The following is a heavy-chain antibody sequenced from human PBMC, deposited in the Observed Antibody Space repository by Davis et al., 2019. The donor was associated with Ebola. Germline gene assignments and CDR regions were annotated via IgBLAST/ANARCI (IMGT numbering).Heavy chain of an antibody. CDR2: IYHSGST. CDR3: ARVGYDFWSGYYTGNWFDP. J-gene: IGHJ5*02. V-gene: IGHV4-4*02. CDR1: GGSISSSNW. Sequence: GSLRLSCAVPGGSISSSNWWSWVRQPPGKGLEWIGEIYHSGSTNYNPSLKSRVTISVDTSKNQFSLKLSSVTAADTAVYYCARVGYDFWSGYYTGNWFDPWGQGTLVTVSS. D-gene: IGHD3-3*01.